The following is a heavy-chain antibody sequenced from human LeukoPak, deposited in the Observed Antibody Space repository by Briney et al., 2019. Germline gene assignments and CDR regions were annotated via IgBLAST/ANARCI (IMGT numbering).Heavy chain of an antibody. V-gene: IGHV3-48*03. Sequence: GSLRLSCAASGFTFNSYEMNWVRQAPGKGLEWVSYISSSGTTLYYADSVKGRFTTSRDNAKNSLYLQMNSLRAEDTAVYYCARDYYDSGGYYNLDAFDIWGQGTMVTVSS. CDR3: ARDYYDSGGYYNLDAFDI. J-gene: IGHJ3*02. CDR1: GFTFNSYE. CDR2: ISSSGTTL. D-gene: IGHD3-22*01.